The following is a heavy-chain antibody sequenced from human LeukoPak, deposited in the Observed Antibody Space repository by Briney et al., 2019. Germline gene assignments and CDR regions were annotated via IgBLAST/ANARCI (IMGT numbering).Heavy chain of an antibody. D-gene: IGHD6-13*01. CDR3: ATFHSSSWYLDY. J-gene: IGHJ4*02. Sequence: WETLSLTCTVSGGSISSYYWSWIRQPPGKGLEWIGYIYYSGSTNYNPSLKSRVTISVDTSKNQFSLKLSSVTAADTAVYYCATFHSSSWYLDYWGQGTLVTVSS. CDR1: GGSISSYY. V-gene: IGHV4-59*01. CDR2: IYYSGST.